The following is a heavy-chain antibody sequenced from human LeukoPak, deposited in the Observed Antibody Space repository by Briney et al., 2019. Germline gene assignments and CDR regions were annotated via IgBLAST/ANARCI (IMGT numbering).Heavy chain of an antibody. Sequence: ASVKVSCKASGGTFSSSAISWVRQAPGQGLEWMGWISAYNGNTNYAQKLQGRVTMTTDTSTSTAYMELRSLRSDDTAVYYCARAEGAYLDYWGQGTLVTVSS. J-gene: IGHJ4*02. CDR1: GGTFSSSA. CDR2: ISAYNGNT. CDR3: ARAEGAYLDY. D-gene: IGHD2-21*01. V-gene: IGHV1-18*01.